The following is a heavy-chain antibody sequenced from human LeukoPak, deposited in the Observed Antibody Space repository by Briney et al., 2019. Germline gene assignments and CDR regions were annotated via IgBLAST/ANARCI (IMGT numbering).Heavy chain of an antibody. CDR3: ARHTSGTMFSY. CDR1: GGSISGSSPY. CDR2: ISYSEST. D-gene: IGHD1-1*01. Sequence: SETLSLTCTVSGGSISGSSPYWGWIRQPPGKGLEGVVTISYSESTFYSPSLRGRITISVDTSRKQCSLHLRSVTATDTAVYYCARHTSGTMFSYWGQGALVTVSS. J-gene: IGHJ4*02. V-gene: IGHV4-39*01.